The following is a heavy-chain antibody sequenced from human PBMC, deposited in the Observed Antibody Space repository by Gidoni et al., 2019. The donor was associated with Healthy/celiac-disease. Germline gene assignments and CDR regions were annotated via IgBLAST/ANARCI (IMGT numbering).Heavy chain of an antibody. Sequence: QVQLQESGPGLVKPSETLSLTCTVSGGSLSSYYWRWIRQPPGKGLEWIGYSYYSGSTNYNPSLKSRVTISVDTSKNQFSLKLSSVTAADTAVYYCARASDFWSGYHNWFDPWGQGTLVTVSS. CDR3: ARASDFWSGYHNWFDP. D-gene: IGHD3-3*01. CDR1: GGSLSSYY. V-gene: IGHV4-59*01. J-gene: IGHJ5*02. CDR2: SYYSGST.